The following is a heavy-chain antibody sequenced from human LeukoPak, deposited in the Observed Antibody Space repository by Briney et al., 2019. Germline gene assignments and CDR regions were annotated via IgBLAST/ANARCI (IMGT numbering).Heavy chain of an antibody. D-gene: IGHD6-19*01. CDR1: GFTFSDHY. CDR3: ARVTAGAGVFDI. V-gene: IGHV3-72*01. Sequence: PGGSLRLSCAASGFTFSDHYMDWVSQAPGKGLEWVGRIRNKAKSYTTDYAASVKGRFTISRDDSKNSLSLQMNSLKTEDTALYYCARVTAGAGVFDIWGPGTLVTVSS. CDR2: IRNKAKSYTT. J-gene: IGHJ3*02.